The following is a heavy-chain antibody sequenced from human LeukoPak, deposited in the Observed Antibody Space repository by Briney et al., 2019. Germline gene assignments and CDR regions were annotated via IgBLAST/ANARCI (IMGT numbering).Heavy chain of an antibody. CDR1: GYTFTNFD. D-gene: IGHD3-9*01. V-gene: IGHV1-69*04. CDR2: IIPILGIA. CDR3: ANILTGPSRDV. J-gene: IGHJ6*02. Sequence: SVKVSCKASGYTFTNFDINWVRQAPGQGLEWMGRIIPILGIANYAQKFQGRVTITADKSTSTAYMELSSLRSEDTAVYYCANILTGPSRDVWGQGTTVTVSS.